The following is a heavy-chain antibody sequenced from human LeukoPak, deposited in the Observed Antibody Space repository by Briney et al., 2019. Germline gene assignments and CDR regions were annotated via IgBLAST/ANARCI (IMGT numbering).Heavy chain of an antibody. CDR2: IYYSGST. J-gene: IGHJ6*02. V-gene: IGHV4-31*03. Sequence: KPSETLSLTCTVSGGSISSGGYSWSWIRQHPGKGLEWIGYIYYSGSTYYNPSLKSRVTISVDTSKNQLSLKLSSVTAADTAVYYCAREIPKDGMDVWGQGTTVTVSS. CDR3: AREIPKDGMDV. CDR1: GGSISSGGYS.